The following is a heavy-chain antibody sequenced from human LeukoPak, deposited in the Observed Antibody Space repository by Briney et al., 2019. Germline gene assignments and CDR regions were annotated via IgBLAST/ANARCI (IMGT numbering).Heavy chain of an antibody. Sequence: GGSLRLSCTASGFTFSSQELTWARQAPGKGLGWVSSISAGDTYINYADSVKGRFTISRDDSKNTLYLQMNSLRAEDTAVYYCAKHYVRGLAVANTDYWGQGTLVTVSS. D-gene: IGHD6-19*01. V-gene: IGHV3-23*01. CDR2: ISAGDTYI. J-gene: IGHJ4*02. CDR1: GFTFSSQE. CDR3: AKHYVRGLAVANTDY.